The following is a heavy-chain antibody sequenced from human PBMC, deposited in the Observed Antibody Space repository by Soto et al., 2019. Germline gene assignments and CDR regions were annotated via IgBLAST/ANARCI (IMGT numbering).Heavy chain of an antibody. V-gene: IGHV4-31*03. CDR3: ARCEYSSSSGFGAFDI. D-gene: IGHD6-6*01. J-gene: IGHJ3*02. CDR2: IYYSGST. Sequence: SXTLSLTCTVSGGSMSSGGYYWSWIRQQPGKGLEWIGYIYYSGSTYYNPSLKSRVTISVDTSKNQFSLKLSSVTAADTAVYYCARCEYSSSSGFGAFDIWGQGTMVTVSS. CDR1: GGSMSSGGYY.